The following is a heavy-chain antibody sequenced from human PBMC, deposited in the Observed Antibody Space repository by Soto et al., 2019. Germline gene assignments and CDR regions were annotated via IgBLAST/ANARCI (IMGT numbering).Heavy chain of an antibody. V-gene: IGHV4-4*02. CDR1: GDSISSSVW. Sequence: QVQMQESGPGLVKPSGTLSLTCAVSGDSISSSVWWTWVRQPPGKGLEWIGEVFHTGNTNYNPSLKSRVTMSVDKSTNEFSLKVTSVTDADTAIYYCARKAWVRFEYWGQGALVTVSS. CDR2: VFHTGNT. CDR3: ARKAWVRFEY. J-gene: IGHJ4*02. D-gene: IGHD7-27*01.